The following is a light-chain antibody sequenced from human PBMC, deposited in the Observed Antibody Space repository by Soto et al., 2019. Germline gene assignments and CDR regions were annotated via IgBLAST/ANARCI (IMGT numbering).Light chain of an antibody. J-gene: IGKJ2*01. CDR2: APS. CDR3: QQYDRASTYT. CDR1: QSVESSR. V-gene: IGKV3-20*01. Sequence: EIVLMQSPGTLSLSPGESATLSCRASQSVESSRIAWYQQKPGQAPRLLLYAPSSRATGIPDRFGGSGSETDFTLTISRLEPEDFAVYYWQQYDRASTYTFGQGTRLEIK.